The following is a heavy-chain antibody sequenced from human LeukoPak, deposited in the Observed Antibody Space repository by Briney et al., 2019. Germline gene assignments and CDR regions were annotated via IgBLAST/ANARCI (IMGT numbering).Heavy chain of an antibody. J-gene: IGHJ1*01. CDR3: AEDRYSYAFEYFQH. CDR2: ISYDGSNK. CDR1: GFTFSSYG. Sequence: GGSLTLSCAASGFTFSSYGMHWVRQAPGKGLEWVAVISYDGSNKYYADSVKGRFTISRDNSKNTLYLQMNSLRAEDTAVYYCAEDRYSYAFEYFQHWGQSTLVTVSS. D-gene: IGHD5-18*01. V-gene: IGHV3-30*18.